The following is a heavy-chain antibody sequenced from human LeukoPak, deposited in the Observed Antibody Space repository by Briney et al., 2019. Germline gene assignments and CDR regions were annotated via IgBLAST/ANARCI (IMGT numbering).Heavy chain of an antibody. Sequence: GGPLSLSCAASGFTFSSLARSGFRRPPGKGREGVSTISGSGGSTYYADSVKGRFTISRDNSKNTLYLQMNSLRAEDTAVYYCAKSPLAASSGDYWGQGTLVTVSS. CDR3: AKSPLAASSGDY. D-gene: IGHD6-13*01. V-gene: IGHV3-23*01. CDR2: ISGSGGST. CDR1: GFTFSSLA. J-gene: IGHJ4*02.